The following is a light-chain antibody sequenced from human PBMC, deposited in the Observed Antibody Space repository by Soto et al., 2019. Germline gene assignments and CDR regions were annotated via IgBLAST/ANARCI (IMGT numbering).Light chain of an antibody. J-gene: IGLJ1*01. CDR3: SSYAGSNNFV. V-gene: IGLV2-8*01. Sequence: QSVLTQPPSASGSPGQSVTISCTGTSSDVGGYKYVSWYQQHPGKAPKLMIYEVNKRPSRVSDRFSGSKSGNTASLTVSGLQAEDEADYYCSSYAGSNNFVFGTGTKVTVL. CDR1: SSDVGGYKY. CDR2: EVN.